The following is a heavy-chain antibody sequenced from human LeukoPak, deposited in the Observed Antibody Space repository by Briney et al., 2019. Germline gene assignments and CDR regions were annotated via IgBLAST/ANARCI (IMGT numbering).Heavy chain of an antibody. CDR1: GFSFSNNW. V-gene: IGHV3-7*01. J-gene: IGHJ4*02. D-gene: IGHD5-18*01. Sequence: GGSLRLSCVGYGFSFSNNWMTWVRQAPGKGLEWVATIKQDGSEKYYVDSVKGRFTISRDNAKNSLYLQMNNLRAEDTGVYYCARVGESRTATVRIGYDYWGQGTLVTVSS. CDR3: ARVGESRTATVRIGYDY. CDR2: IKQDGSEK.